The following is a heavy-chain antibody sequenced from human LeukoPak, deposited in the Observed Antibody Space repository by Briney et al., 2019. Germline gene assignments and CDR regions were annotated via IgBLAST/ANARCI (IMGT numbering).Heavy chain of an antibody. CDR1: GGTFSSYA. CDR3: ASPRTDDYYYYGMDV. CDR2: IIPIFGTA. V-gene: IGHV1-69*01. Sequence: GSLVTVSCMASGGTFSSYAISWVRQAPGQGLEWMGGIIPIFGTANYAQKFQGRVTITADESTSTAYMELSSLRSEDTAVYYCASPRTDDYYYYGMDVWGQGTTVTVSS. J-gene: IGHJ6*02. D-gene: IGHD3-3*01.